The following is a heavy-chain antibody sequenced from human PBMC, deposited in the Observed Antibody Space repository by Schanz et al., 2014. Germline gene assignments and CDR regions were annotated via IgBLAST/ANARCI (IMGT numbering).Heavy chain of an antibody. Sequence: QVQLVESGGGVVQPGRSLRLSCAASGFTVSNSYIHWVRQAPGRGLEWVSDISDSGDSTHYADSVKGRFTISRDNAKNSLFLQMNSLSAEDTAVYYCAKVAPAATYLDSWGLGTLVTVSS. CDR1: GFTVSNSY. CDR3: AKVAPAATYLDS. J-gene: IGHJ4*02. D-gene: IGHD2-2*01. CDR2: ISDSGDST. V-gene: IGHV3-11*01.